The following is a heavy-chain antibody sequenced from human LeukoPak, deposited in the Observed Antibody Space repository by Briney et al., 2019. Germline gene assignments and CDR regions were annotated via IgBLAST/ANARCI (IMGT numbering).Heavy chain of an antibody. CDR3: ATILFGGFDY. CDR1: GYTFISND. Sequence: GASVKVSCKASGYTFISNDINWVQQATGQGLEWMGWMNPNNGNAGYAQKFQGRVTMTRDTSISTAYMELSSLRSEDTAVYYCATILFGGFDYWGQGTLVTVSS. V-gene: IGHV1-8*01. J-gene: IGHJ4*02. D-gene: IGHD3-10*01. CDR2: MNPNNGNA.